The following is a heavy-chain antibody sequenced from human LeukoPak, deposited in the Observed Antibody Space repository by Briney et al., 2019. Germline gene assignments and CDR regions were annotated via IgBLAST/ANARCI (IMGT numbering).Heavy chain of an antibody. CDR1: GFTFSYAY. CDR2: IKSKGDGGTT. CDR3: TTVTMVRGIN. D-gene: IGHD3-10*01. V-gene: IGHV3-15*01. J-gene: IGHJ4*02. Sequence: PGGSLRLSCAASGFTFSYAYMNWVRQAPGKGPEWVGRIKSKGDGGTTDYAAPVKGRFIISRDDSKNMLYLQMNSLTTEDTAVYYCTTVTMVRGINWGQGALVTVSS.